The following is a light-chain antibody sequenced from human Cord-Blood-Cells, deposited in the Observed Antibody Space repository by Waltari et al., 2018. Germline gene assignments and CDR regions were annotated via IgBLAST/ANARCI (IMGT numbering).Light chain of an antibody. CDR2: WAS. CDR3: QQYYSTPPT. V-gene: IGKV4-1*01. CDR1: PGVLYGSNNKNY. Sequence: DIVMTQSPDSLAVPLGARATINCKSSPGVLYGSNNKNYLAWYQQKPGQPPKLLIYWASTRESGVPDRFSGSGSGTDFTLTISSLQAEDVAVYYCQQYYSTPPTFGQGTKVEIK. J-gene: IGKJ1*01.